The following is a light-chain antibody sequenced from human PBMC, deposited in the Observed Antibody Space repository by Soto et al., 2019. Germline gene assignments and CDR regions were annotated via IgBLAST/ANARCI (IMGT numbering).Light chain of an antibody. J-gene: IGLJ1*01. V-gene: IGLV2-14*01. CDR3: SSYTSSSTLV. CDR2: EVS. CDR1: SSDVGDYNY. Sequence: QSALTQPASVSGSPGQSITIPCTGTSSDVGDYNYVAWFQQYPGEVPKLMIYEVSNRPSGVSNRFSGSKSGNTASLTISGLQAEDEADYYCSSYTSSSTLVFGTGTKLTVL.